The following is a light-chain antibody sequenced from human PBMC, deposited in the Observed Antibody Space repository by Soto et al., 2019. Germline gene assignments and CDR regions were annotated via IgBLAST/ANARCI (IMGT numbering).Light chain of an antibody. V-gene: IGLV1-44*01. CDR3: AAWDDSLNGYV. CDR2: SNN. Sequence: QSVLTQPPSASGTPGQRVTISCSGSSSNIGSNTVNWYQQLPGTAPKLLIYSNNQRPSGVPDRFSGSKSGTSASLATSGLQSEDEADYYYAAWDDSLNGYVFGTGTMVTVL. CDR1: SSNIGSNT. J-gene: IGLJ1*01.